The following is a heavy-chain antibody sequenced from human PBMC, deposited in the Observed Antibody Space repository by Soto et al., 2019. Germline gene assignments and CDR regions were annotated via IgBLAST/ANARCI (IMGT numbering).Heavy chain of an antibody. CDR2: IIHGGNT. Sequence: PSETLSLTCAVYGGSFTGYYWSWIRQPPGKGLEWIGEIIHGGNTNYNPSLKSRVTISLDTSKNQFSLKLSSVTAADTAVYHCARVFCSSTSCHSYFDYEGQGTQVTVS. D-gene: IGHD2-2*01. J-gene: IGHJ4*02. CDR1: GGSFTGYY. V-gene: IGHV4-34*12. CDR3: ARVFCSSTSCHSYFDY.